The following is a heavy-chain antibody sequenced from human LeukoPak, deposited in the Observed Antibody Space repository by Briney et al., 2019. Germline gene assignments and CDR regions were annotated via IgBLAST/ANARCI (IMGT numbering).Heavy chain of an antibody. J-gene: IGHJ4*02. V-gene: IGHV3-15*01. CDR3: IIGATPR. D-gene: IGHD2-15*01. CDR2: VKSKTDGGTT. Sequence: PGESLRLSCAASGLTFRNAYMNWVRQPAGKGLEWVGHVKSKTDGGTTDYAAPVKGRFTIARDDSKDTVYLQMTILKTEDTAVYYCIIGATPRWGQGTLVTVSS. CDR1: GLTFRNAY.